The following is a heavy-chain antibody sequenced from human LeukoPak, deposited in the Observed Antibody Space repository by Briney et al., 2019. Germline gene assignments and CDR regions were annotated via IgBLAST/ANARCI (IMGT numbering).Heavy chain of an antibody. J-gene: IGHJ4*02. D-gene: IGHD2-2*01. CDR3: ARERREQLLPPYTRSVTYFDY. CDR2: IYYSGST. Sequence: SETLSLTCTVSGGSISSYYWSWIRQPPGKGLEWIGYIYYSGSTNYNPSLKSRVTISVDTSKNQFSLKLSSVTAADTAVYYCARERREQLLPPYTRSVTYFDYWSQGTLVTVSS. V-gene: IGHV4-59*01. CDR1: GGSISSYY.